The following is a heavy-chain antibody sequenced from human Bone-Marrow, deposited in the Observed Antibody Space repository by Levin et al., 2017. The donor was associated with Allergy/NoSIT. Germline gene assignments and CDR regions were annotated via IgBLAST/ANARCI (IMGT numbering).Heavy chain of an antibody. V-gene: IGHV4-31*03. Sequence: SETLSLTCTVSGGSISSGGYYWSWIRQHPGKGLEWIGYIYYSGSTYYNPSLKSRVTISVDTSKNQFSLKLSSVTAADTAVYYCARVKYSSGWYLDYWGQGTLVTVSS. D-gene: IGHD6-19*01. J-gene: IGHJ4*02. CDR1: GGSISSGGYY. CDR2: IYYSGST. CDR3: ARVKYSSGWYLDY.